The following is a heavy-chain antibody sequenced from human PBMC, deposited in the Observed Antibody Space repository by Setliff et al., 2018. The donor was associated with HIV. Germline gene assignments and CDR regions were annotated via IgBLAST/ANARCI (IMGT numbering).Heavy chain of an antibody. CDR1: GGSISNYF. D-gene: IGHD5-18*01. CDR3: ARQKVGYSHGPGPDY. CDR2: VYYTGNT. J-gene: IGHJ4*02. Sequence: SETLSLTCTVSGGSISNYFWSWIRQPPGKGPEWVGSVYYTGNTYYNSSLKSRATISRDTSKNQFSLKLSSVTAADTAVYYCARQKVGYSHGPGPDYWGQGTLVTVSS. V-gene: IGHV4-59*08.